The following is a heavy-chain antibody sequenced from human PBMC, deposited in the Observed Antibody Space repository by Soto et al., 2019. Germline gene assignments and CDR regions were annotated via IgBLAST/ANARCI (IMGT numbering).Heavy chain of an antibody. CDR1: GYSFTSYW. V-gene: IGHV5-10-1*01. J-gene: IGHJ6*02. CDR3: ARLCSSTSCYGDYYYGMDV. CDR2: IDPSDSYT. D-gene: IGHD2-2*01. Sequence: PGESLKISCQGSGYSFTSYWISWVRQMPGKGLEWMGRIDPSDSYTNYSPSFQGHVTISADKSISTAYLQWSSLKASDTAMYYCARLCSSTSCYGDYYYGMDVWGQGTTVTVSS.